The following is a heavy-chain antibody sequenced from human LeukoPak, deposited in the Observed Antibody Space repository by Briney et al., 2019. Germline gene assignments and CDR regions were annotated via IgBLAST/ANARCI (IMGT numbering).Heavy chain of an antibody. CDR3: ARETMGVKDAFDI. D-gene: IGHD4-23*01. Sequence: GGSLRLSCAASGFTFSGYDMNWVRQAPGKGLEWGSHINSRSSAIYYAESVKGRFTISRDNAKSSLYLQMNSVRAEYTAVYYCARETMGVKDAFDIWGQGTMVTVSS. J-gene: IGHJ3*02. CDR2: INSRSSAI. V-gene: IGHV3-48*03. CDR1: GFTFSGYD.